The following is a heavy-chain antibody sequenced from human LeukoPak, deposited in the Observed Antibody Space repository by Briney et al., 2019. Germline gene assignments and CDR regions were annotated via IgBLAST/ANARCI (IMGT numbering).Heavy chain of an antibody. J-gene: IGHJ6*02. Sequence: ASVKVSCKASGGTFSSYAISWVRQAPGQGLEWMGRIIPILGIANYAQKFQGRVTITADKSTSTAYMELSSLRSEDTAVYYCARQLGSGCHSRDYYYYGMDVWGQGTTVTVSS. V-gene: IGHV1-69*04. CDR1: GGTFSSYA. D-gene: IGHD3-10*01. CDR3: ARQLGSGCHSRDYYYYGMDV. CDR2: IIPILGIA.